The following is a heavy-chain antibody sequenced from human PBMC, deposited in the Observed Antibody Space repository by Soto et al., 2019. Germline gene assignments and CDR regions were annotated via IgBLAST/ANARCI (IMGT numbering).Heavy chain of an antibody. CDR2: FSGLNGNT. CDR1: GYRFSTYG. D-gene: IGHD2-21*01. J-gene: IGHJ4*02. Sequence: QVHLGQSGVEGQKPGASVKVSCKASGYRFSTYGISWLRQAPGQGIEWMGWFSGLNGNTNYAQNLHGRVTMTTDTSTSTPYMELRSLGFDDTAMYYWSSDLFGEDGASYFNYWGQGTLVTVSS. V-gene: IGHV1-18*01. CDR3: SSDLFGEDGASYFNY.